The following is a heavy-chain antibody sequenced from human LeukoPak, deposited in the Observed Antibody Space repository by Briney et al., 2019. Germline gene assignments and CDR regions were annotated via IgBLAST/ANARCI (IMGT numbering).Heavy chain of an antibody. CDR3: ARGTWSGYLKYFDY. D-gene: IGHD3-3*01. J-gene: IGHJ4*02. CDR1: GFTFSSYD. CDR2: IGTAGDT. V-gene: IGHV3-13*01. Sequence: GGSLRLSCAASGFTFSSYDMHWVRQATGKGLEWVSAIGTAGDTYYPGSVKSRFTISRENAKNSLYLQMNSLRAGDTAVYYCARGTWSGYLKYFDYWGQGTLVTVSS.